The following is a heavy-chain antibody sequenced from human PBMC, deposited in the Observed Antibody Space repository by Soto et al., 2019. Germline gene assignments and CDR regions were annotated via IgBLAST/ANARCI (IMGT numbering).Heavy chain of an antibody. CDR1: GGSVSSGSYH. CDR3: AREQAPLYYAMDV. J-gene: IGHJ6*02. V-gene: IGHV4-61*01. Sequence: SETLSLTCTASGGSVSSGSYHWSWIRQPPGKGLEWIGYIYYSGSTNYNPSLKSRVTISVDTSKNQFSLKLSSVTAADTAVYYCAREQAPLYYAMDVWGQGTTVTVSS. CDR2: IYYSGST.